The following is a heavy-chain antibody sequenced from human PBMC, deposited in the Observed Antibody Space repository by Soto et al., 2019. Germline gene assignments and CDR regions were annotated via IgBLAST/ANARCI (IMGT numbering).Heavy chain of an antibody. CDR2: INPSGGST. V-gene: IGHV1-46*01. CDR1: GYTFTSYD. J-gene: IGHJ4*02. D-gene: IGHD2-15*01. CDR3: ARGGVVAEYGCSTFDY. Sequence: ASVKVSCKASGYTFTSYDMHWVRQAPGQGLEWMGIINPSGGSTSYAQKFQGRVTMTRDTYTSTVYMELSSLRSEDTAVYYCARGGVVAEYGCSTFDYWGQGTLVTVSS.